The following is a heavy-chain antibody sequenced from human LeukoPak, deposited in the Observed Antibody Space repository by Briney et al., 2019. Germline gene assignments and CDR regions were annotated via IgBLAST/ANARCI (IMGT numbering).Heavy chain of an antibody. CDR3: AKGGPGVGTQVIDY. Sequence: ASVKVSCKASGYTFTNYDINWVRQAPGQGLEWVGGRNPNSANRGYAHKFQGRATMTTNTSISTAYMELSSLRSEDTAVYYCAKGGPGVGTQVIDYWGERALWTVSS. J-gene: IGHJ4*02. CDR2: RNPNSANR. CDR1: GYTFTNYD. D-gene: IGHD2-2*01. V-gene: IGHV1-8*01.